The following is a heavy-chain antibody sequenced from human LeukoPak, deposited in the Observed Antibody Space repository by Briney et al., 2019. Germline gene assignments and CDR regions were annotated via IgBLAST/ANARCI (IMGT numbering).Heavy chain of an antibody. CDR2: INHSGST. CDR3: ARGERGNYYMDV. CDR1: GRSFSGYY. V-gene: IGHV4-34*01. Sequence: PSETLSLTCAVYGRSFSGYYWSWIRQPPGKGLEWIGEINHSGSTNYNPSLKSRVTISVDTSKNQFSLKLSSVTAADTAVYYCARGERGNYYMDVWGKGTTVTVSS. D-gene: IGHD1-26*01. J-gene: IGHJ6*03.